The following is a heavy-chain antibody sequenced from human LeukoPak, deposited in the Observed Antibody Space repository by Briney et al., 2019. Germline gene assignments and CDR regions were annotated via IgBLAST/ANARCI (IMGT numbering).Heavy chain of an antibody. CDR3: TTDLLLWFGESNNWFDP. J-gene: IGHJ5*02. CDR1: GFTFSSYS. Sequence: PGGSLRLSCAASGFTFSSYSMNWVRQAPGKGLEWVSSISSSSSYIYYADSVKGRFTISRDNSKNTLYLQMNSLRAEDTAVYYCTTDLLLWFGESNNWFDPWGQGTLVTVSS. V-gene: IGHV3-21*01. CDR2: ISSSSSYI. D-gene: IGHD3-10*01.